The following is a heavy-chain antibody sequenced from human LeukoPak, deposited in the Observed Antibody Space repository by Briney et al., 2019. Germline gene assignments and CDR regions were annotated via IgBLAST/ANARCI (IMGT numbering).Heavy chain of an antibody. CDR2: ISYSGTP. V-gene: IGHV4-30-4*08. D-gene: IGHD4-17*01. J-gene: IGHJ4*02. Sequence: SETLSLTCTVSGGSINTANYYWPWIRQPPGKGLGWIGYISYSGTPYYNPSLNSRVTISLDTSKNQFSLRLNSVTAADTAMYYCARDRYGDFEDYWGQGTLVTVSS. CDR1: GGSINTANYY. CDR3: ARDRYGDFEDY.